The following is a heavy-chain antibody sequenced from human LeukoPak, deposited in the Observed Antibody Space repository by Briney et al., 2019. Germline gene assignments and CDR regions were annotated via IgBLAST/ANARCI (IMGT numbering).Heavy chain of an antibody. D-gene: IGHD2-2*01. J-gene: IGHJ5*02. V-gene: IGHV3-11*04. CDR1: GFTFSDYY. CDR2: ISSSGSII. Sequence: AGGSLRLSCAASGFTFSDYYMSWIRQAPGKGLEWVSYISSSGSIIYYADSVKGRFTISRDNAKNSLYLQMNSLRAEDTAVYYCARERRGYCSSTSCSWFDPWGQGTLVTVSS. CDR3: ARERRGYCSSTSCSWFDP.